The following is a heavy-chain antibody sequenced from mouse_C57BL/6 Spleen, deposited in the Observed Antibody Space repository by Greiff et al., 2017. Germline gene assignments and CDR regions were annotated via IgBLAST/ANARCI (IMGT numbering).Heavy chain of an antibody. V-gene: IGHV1-15*01. CDR1: GYTFTDYE. J-gene: IGHJ3*01. D-gene: IGHD2-3*01. CDR2: IDPETGGT. CDR3: TRTWLLDPWFAY. Sequence: QVQLKESGAELVRPGASVTLSCKASGYTFTDYEMHWVKQTPVHGLEWIGAIDPETGGTAYNQKFKGKAILTADKSSSTAYMELRSLTSEDSAVYYCTRTWLLDPWFAYWGQGTLVTVSA.